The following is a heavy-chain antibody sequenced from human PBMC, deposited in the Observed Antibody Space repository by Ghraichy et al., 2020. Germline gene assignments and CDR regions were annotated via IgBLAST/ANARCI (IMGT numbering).Heavy chain of an antibody. CDR2: ISSSSSYI. V-gene: IGHV3-21*01. Sequence: GSLRLSCAASGFTFSSYSMNWVRQAPGKGLEWVSSISSSSSYIYYADSVKGRFTISRDNAKNSLYLQTNGLRAEDTAVYYCARGDRGSPYYYYGVDVWGQGTTVTVSS. J-gene: IGHJ6*02. CDR3: ARGDRGSPYYYYGVDV. CDR1: GFTFSSYS. D-gene: IGHD3-10*01.